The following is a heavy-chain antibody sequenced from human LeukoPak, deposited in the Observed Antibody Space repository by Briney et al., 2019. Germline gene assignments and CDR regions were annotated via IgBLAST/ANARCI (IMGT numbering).Heavy chain of an antibody. D-gene: IGHD4-11*01. Sequence: PGGSLRLSCAASGFTFSSYVMSWVRQAPGKGLERVSTIRGSGDSTHYADSVKGRFTMSRDNSKNTLFLQMNSLRADDTAVYYCAKLVGYSNPGYLDYWGQGTLVTVSS. CDR3: AKLVGYSNPGYLDY. J-gene: IGHJ4*02. V-gene: IGHV3-23*01. CDR2: IRGSGDST. CDR1: GFTFSSYV.